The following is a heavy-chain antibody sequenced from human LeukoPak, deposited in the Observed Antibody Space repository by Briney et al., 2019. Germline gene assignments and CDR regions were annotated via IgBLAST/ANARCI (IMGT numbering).Heavy chain of an antibody. D-gene: IGHD3-22*01. V-gene: IGHV3-23*01. CDR2: ISGSGGST. Sequence: GGSLRLSCAASGFTFSSYAMSWVRQAPGKGLEWVSAISGSGGSTYYADSVKGRFTISRDNSKNTLYLQMNSLRAEDTAVYYCAKDWDAVITLLSDYWGQGTLVTVSS. CDR3: AKDWDAVITLLSDY. CDR1: GFTFSSYA. J-gene: IGHJ4*02.